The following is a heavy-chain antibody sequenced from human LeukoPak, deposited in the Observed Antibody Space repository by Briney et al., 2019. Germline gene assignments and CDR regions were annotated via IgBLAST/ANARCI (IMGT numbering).Heavy chain of an antibody. V-gene: IGHV3-23*01. J-gene: IGHJ4*02. CDR3: AKGDYVWGSYRSSLLDY. D-gene: IGHD3-16*02. Sequence: GGSLRLSCAASGFTFSSYAMSWVRQAPGKGLEWVSAISGSGGSTYYADSVKGRFTISRGNSKNTLYLQMNSLRAEDTAVYYCAKGDYVWGSYRSSLLDYWGQGTLVAVSS. CDR2: ISGSGGST. CDR1: GFTFSSYA.